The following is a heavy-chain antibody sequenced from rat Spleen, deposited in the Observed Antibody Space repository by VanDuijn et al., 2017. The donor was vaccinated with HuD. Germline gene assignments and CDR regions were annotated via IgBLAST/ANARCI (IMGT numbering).Heavy chain of an antibody. Sequence: EVQLVESGGGLVQPGGSLQVSCAASGFIFNNYDMAWVRQTPTKGLEWVASISPSGGGTYYRDSVKGRFTVSRDNTRRTQFLQMDSLRSEDTATYYCARQDTSGYSNWFTYWGQGTLVTVSS. CDR3: ARQDTSGYSNWFTY. V-gene: IGHV5S13*01. CDR1: GFIFNNYD. J-gene: IGHJ3*01. D-gene: IGHD4-3*01. CDR2: ISPSGGGT.